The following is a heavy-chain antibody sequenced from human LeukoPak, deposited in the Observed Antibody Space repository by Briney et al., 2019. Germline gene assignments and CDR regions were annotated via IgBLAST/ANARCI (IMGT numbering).Heavy chain of an antibody. CDR2: INSDVTLT. CDR1: EFTFSSYW. CDR3: VRGGKTSNYFDY. J-gene: IGHJ4*02. V-gene: IGHV3-74*01. Sequence: GGSLRLSCAASEFTFSSYWTHWVRQAPGRGLVWVSRINSDVTLTTYADSVKGRFTISRDNAKNTLYLQMNSLRAEDTAVYYCVRGGKTSNYFDYWGQGNLVTVSS.